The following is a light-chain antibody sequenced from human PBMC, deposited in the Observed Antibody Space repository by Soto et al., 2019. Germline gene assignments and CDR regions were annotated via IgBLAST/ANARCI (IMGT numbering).Light chain of an antibody. CDR2: GAS. Sequence: EIVLTQSPGTLSLSPGERATLSCRASQSVSSNYLAWYQQKPGQAPRLLFYGASSRATGIPDRFSGSGSGTDFTLSINRLEPEDFAVYYCQQYVPSSPRTFGHGTKVDIK. V-gene: IGKV3-20*01. CDR1: QSVSSNY. J-gene: IGKJ1*01. CDR3: QQYVPSSPRT.